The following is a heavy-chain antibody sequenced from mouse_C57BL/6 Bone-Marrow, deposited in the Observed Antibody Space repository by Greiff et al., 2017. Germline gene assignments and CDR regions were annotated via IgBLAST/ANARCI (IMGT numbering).Heavy chain of an antibody. Sequence: EVQLVESEGGLVQPGRSLKLSCTASGFTFSDYYMAWVRQVPEKGLEWVANINYDGSSTYYLDSLKSRFIISRDNAKKILYLQMSSLKSEDTATYYCALEGGDFDVWGTGTTVTVSS. J-gene: IGHJ1*03. CDR2: INYDGSST. V-gene: IGHV5-16*01. CDR3: ALEGGDFDV. CDR1: GFTFSDYY.